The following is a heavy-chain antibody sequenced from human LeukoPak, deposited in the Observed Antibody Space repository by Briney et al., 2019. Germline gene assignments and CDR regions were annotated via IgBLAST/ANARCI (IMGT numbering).Heavy chain of an antibody. Sequence: SETLSLTCTVSGGSISSYYWSWIRQPAGKGLEWIGRIYTSGSTNYNPSLKSRVTMSVDTSKNRFSLKLSSVTAADTAVYYCARVSIVGATAAYWYFDLWGRGTLVTVSS. J-gene: IGHJ2*01. CDR1: GGSISSYY. V-gene: IGHV4-4*07. CDR3: ARVSIVGATAAYWYFDL. D-gene: IGHD1-26*01. CDR2: IYTSGST.